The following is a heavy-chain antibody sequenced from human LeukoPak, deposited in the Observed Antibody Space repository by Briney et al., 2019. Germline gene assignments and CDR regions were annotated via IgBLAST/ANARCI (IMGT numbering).Heavy chain of an antibody. Sequence: PGGSLRLSCAASGFTFSSYGMHWVRQAPGKGLEWVAFIRYDGSNKYYADSVKGRFTISRDNSKNTRYLQMNSLRAEDTAVYYCANLNLGYCSSTSCSGPPWADYWGQGTLVTVSS. CDR1: GFTFSSYG. V-gene: IGHV3-30*02. CDR3: ANLNLGYCSSTSCSGPPWADY. CDR2: IRYDGSNK. J-gene: IGHJ4*02. D-gene: IGHD2-2*01.